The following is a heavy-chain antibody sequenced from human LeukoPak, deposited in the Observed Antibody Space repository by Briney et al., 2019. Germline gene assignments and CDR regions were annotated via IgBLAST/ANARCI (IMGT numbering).Heavy chain of an antibody. CDR1: GGSISSGGYY. CDR2: SYYSGST. V-gene: IGHV4-31*03. J-gene: IGHJ4*02. CDR3: AREGRDGSGSYKFFFDY. D-gene: IGHD3-10*01. Sequence: SRTLSLTCTVSGGSISSGGYYWSWIRQHPGKGLEWIGCSYYSGSTYYNPSLKSRVTISVDTSKNQFSLKLSSVTAADTAVYYCAREGRDGSGSYKFFFDYWGQGTLVTVSS.